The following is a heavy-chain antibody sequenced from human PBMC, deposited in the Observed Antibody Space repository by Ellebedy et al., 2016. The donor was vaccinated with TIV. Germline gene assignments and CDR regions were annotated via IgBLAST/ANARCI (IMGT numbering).Heavy chain of an antibody. Sequence: PGGSLRLSCAASRFTFSSYGMHWVRQAPGKGPEWVAVISHDGSNNYYADSVKGRFTISRDNSNDTLYLQMNSLRPEDAAVYYCAREGTTYYDFWSGSASFDSWGQGTLVTVSS. D-gene: IGHD3-3*01. CDR1: RFTFSSYG. J-gene: IGHJ4*02. CDR3: AREGTTYYDFWSGSASFDS. V-gene: IGHV3-30*03. CDR2: ISHDGSNN.